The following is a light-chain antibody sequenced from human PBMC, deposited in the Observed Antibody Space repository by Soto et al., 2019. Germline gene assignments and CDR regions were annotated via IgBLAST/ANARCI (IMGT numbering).Light chain of an antibody. CDR3: QESYSTPRRT. CDR1: QSISSY. Sequence: DIQMTQSPSSLSASVGDRVTITCRASQSISSYLNWYQQKPGKAPKLLIYAASTLQSGVPSRFSGSGSGTDFSPTINSLQPEDFATYYCQESYSTPRRTFSQGTKVDIK. V-gene: IGKV1-39*01. J-gene: IGKJ1*01. CDR2: AAS.